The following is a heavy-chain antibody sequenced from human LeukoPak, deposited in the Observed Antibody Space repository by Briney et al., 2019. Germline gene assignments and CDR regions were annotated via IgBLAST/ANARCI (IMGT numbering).Heavy chain of an antibody. J-gene: IGHJ4*02. Sequence: PGGSLRLSCAASGFTFSSYAMHWVRQAPGKGLEWVAVISYDGSNKYYADSVKGRFTISRDNSKNTLYLQMNSLRAEDTAVYYCARDPNYYDSSGYVYEFNQEYYFDYWGQGTLVTVSS. CDR2: ISYDGSNK. CDR1: GFTFSSYA. V-gene: IGHV3-30-3*01. CDR3: ARDPNYYDSSGYVYEFNQEYYFDY. D-gene: IGHD3-22*01.